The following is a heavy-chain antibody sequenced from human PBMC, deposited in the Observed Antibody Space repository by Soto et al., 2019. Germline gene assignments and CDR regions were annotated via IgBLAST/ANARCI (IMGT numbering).Heavy chain of an antibody. V-gene: IGHV1-3*05. J-gene: IGHJ6*02. CDR2: INAGNGNT. Sequence: QVQLVQSGAEEKKPGASVKVSCKASGYTFTSYAMHWVRQAPGQRLEWMGWINAGNGNTKYSQKFQGRVTITRDTAASTADMELSSLRSEDTAVYYCASSAVIAGYYYSGMDVWGQGTTVTVSS. CDR3: ASSAVIAGYYYSGMDV. CDR1: GYTFTSYA.